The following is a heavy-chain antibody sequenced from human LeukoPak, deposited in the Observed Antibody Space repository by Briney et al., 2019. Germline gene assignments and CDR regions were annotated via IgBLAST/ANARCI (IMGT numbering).Heavy chain of an antibody. CDR1: GGSNSSSSYS. CDR2: IYFSGSA. J-gene: IGHJ6*03. Sequence: PSETLSLTCSVSGGSNSSSSYSWGWVRQSPGKGLEWIGSIYFSGSAYYNPSLKSRVTISVDTSKNQFSLRLNSVTAADTAVYYCARDPLYSNNWYIYMDVWGKGTTVTVSS. CDR3: ARDPLYSNNWYIYMDV. V-gene: IGHV4-39*07. D-gene: IGHD6-13*01.